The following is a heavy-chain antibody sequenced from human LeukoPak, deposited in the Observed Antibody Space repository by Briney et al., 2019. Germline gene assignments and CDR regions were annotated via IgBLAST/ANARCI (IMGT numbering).Heavy chain of an antibody. Sequence: GASVKVSCKASGYTFTGYYMHWVRQAPGQGLECMGWINPNSGGTNYAQKFQGRVTMTRDTSISTAYMELSRLRSDDTAVYYCARVAGYYYVRYYFDYWGQGTLVTVSS. CDR2: INPNSGGT. J-gene: IGHJ4*02. D-gene: IGHD3-22*01. V-gene: IGHV1-2*02. CDR1: GYTFTGYY. CDR3: ARVAGYYYVRYYFDY.